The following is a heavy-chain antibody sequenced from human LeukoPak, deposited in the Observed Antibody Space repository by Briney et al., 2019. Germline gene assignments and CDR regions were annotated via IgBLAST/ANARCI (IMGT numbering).Heavy chain of an antibody. V-gene: IGHV3-21*01. CDR2: ISSSSSHI. Sequence: GGSLRLSCAASGFTFSSYSMNWVRQAPGKGLEWVSSISSSSSHIYYADSVKGRFTISRDNAKNSLYLQMNSLRAEDTAVYYCASEMATTDYFDYWGQGTLVTVSS. CDR3: ASEMATTDYFDY. J-gene: IGHJ4*02. CDR1: GFTFSSYS. D-gene: IGHD5-24*01.